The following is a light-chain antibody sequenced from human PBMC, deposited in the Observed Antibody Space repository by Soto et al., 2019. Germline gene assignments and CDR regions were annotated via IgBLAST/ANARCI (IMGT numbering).Light chain of an antibody. CDR1: QSVSSSY. CDR2: GAS. Sequence: EIVLTQSPGTLSLSPGERATLSCRASQSVSSSYLAGYQQKPGQAPRLLIYGASSRATGIPDRFSGSGSGTDFTLTISRREPEDVAVNYCQQYGGSPPYTFGQGNKLEIK. CDR3: QQYGGSPPYT. J-gene: IGKJ2*01. V-gene: IGKV3-20*01.